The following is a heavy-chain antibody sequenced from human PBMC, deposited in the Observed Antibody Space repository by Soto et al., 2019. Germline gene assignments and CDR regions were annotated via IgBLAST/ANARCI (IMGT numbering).Heavy chain of an antibody. CDR1: GGSFSGYY. D-gene: IGHD6-13*01. CDR3: ARGRRGLGIAARYNWFDP. Sequence: NLSETLSLTCAVYGGSFSGYYWSWIRQPPGKGLEWIGEINHSGSTNYNPSLKSRVTISVDTSKNQFSLKLSSVTAADTAVYYCARGRRGLGIAARYNWFDPWGQGTLVTVSS. CDR2: INHSGST. V-gene: IGHV4-34*01. J-gene: IGHJ5*02.